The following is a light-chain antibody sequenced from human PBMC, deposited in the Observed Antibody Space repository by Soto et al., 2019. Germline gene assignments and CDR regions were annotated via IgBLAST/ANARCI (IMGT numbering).Light chain of an antibody. CDR3: QRYNSYSFT. Sequence: DIQMTQSPSTLSASVGDRVTITCRASQNINNWLAWYQQKPGKAPKLLIYDASNLESGVPSRFTGRGSGTEFTLTISSLQPDDFATYYCQRYNSYSFTFGPGTKVDIK. J-gene: IGKJ3*01. V-gene: IGKV1-5*01. CDR2: DAS. CDR1: QNINNW.